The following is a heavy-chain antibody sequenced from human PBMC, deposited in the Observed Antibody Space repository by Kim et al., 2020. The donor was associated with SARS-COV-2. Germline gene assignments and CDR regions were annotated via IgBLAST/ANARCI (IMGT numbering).Heavy chain of an antibody. CDR2: IIPILGIA. CDR1: LGTFISYA. CDR3: APFYSSSWSNPLGFDY. J-gene: IGHJ4*02. V-gene: IGHV1-69*04. D-gene: IGHD6-13*01. Sequence: SVNVSCKASLGTFISYAISWVRQAPGQGLEWMGRIIPILGIANYAQKFQGRVTITADKSTSTAYMELSSLRSEETAVYYCAPFYSSSWSNPLGFDYWGQGTLVTVSS.